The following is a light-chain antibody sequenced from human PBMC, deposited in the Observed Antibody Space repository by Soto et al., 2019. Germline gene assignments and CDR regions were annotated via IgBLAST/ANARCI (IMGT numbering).Light chain of an antibody. CDR2: GAS. V-gene: IGKV3-20*01. J-gene: IGKJ5*01. CDR3: HQYAGSPRT. Sequence: EIGLTHSPGTLSVSPGERATISCRASQSVVGSYLAWYQQKPGQAPRLLIYGASGRATGIPDRFGGGGSGTDFTLTISRLEPEDIAVYYCHQYAGSPRTFGQGTRLEIK. CDR1: QSVVGSY.